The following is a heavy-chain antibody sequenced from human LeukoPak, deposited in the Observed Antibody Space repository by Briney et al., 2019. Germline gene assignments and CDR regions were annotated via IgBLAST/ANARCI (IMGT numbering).Heavy chain of an antibody. V-gene: IGHV3-15*01. CDR3: TTEGNDYGDYDYFDY. CDR2: IKSKTDGGTT. Sequence: GGSLRLSCAASGFTFSNAWMSWVRRAPGKGLEWVGRIKSKTDGGTTDYAAPVKGRFTISRDDSKNTLYLQMNSLKTEDTAVYYCTTEGNDYGDYDYFDYWGQGTLVTVSS. D-gene: IGHD4-17*01. CDR1: GFTFSNAW. J-gene: IGHJ4*02.